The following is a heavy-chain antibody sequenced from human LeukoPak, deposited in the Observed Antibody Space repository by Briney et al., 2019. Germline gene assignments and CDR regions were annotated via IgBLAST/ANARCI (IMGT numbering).Heavy chain of an antibody. D-gene: IGHD1/OR15-1a*01. V-gene: IGHV4-59*08. Sequence: KPSETLSLTCAVSGGSFKSYYWSCIRQPPGKGLEWIAYIYYSGDTNYNPSFKGRVTISVDTSKNQFSLKLSSVAAADTAIYYCARQPSGTAAFDIWGQGTMVTVSS. CDR1: GGSFKSYY. J-gene: IGHJ3*02. CDR3: ARQPSGTAAFDI. CDR2: IYYSGDT.